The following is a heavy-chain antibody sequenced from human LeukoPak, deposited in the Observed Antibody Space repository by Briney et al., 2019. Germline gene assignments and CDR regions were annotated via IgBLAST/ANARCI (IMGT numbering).Heavy chain of an antibody. CDR2: IDSSGSLI. V-gene: IGHV3-48*03. J-gene: IGHJ4*02. CDR1: GFTFSSYE. CDR3: ARAKQWTYFDY. Sequence: GGSLRLSCAASGFTFSSYEINWVRQARGKGLEWVSYIDSSGSLIYYADSVKGRFTISRDNAKNSLYLQMNSLRAEDTAVYYCARAKQWTYFDYWGQGTLVTVSS. D-gene: IGHD6-19*01.